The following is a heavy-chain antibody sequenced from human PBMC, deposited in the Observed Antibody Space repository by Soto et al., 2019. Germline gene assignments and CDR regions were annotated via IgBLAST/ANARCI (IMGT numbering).Heavy chain of an antibody. CDR2: IYYSGST. CDR1: GGSISSYY. V-gene: IGHV4-59*01. J-gene: IGHJ6*02. Sequence: SETLSLTCTFSGGSISSYYWSWIRQPPGKGLEWIGYIYYSGSTNYNPSLKSRVTISVDTSKNQFSLKLSSVTAADTAVYYCAREKGYGMDVWGQGTTVTVSS. CDR3: AREKGYGMDV.